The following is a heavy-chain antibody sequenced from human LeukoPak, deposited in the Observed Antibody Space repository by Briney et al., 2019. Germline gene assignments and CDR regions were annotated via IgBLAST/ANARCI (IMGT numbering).Heavy chain of an antibody. CDR3: ARDRFGYSSGWWQYYYYYYGMDV. J-gene: IGHJ6*02. CDR2: ISAYNGNT. D-gene: IGHD6-19*01. Sequence: VASVKVSCKTSGFTFTSYGISWVRQAPGQGLEWMGWISAYNGNTNYAQKLQGRVTMTTDTSTSTAYMELRSLRSDDTAVYYCARDRFGYSSGWWQYYYYYYGMDVWGQGTTVTVSS. CDR1: GFTFTSYG. V-gene: IGHV1-18*01.